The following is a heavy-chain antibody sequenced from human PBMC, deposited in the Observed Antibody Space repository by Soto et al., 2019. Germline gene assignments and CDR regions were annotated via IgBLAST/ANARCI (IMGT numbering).Heavy chain of an antibody. J-gene: IGHJ5*02. Sequence: QVQLGQSGAEVKEPGASVRVSCKASGYTFINYDISWVRQATGQGLGWVGWMNPGSGKTGYANKFQGRVTMPRDASACPAHLELTSLTSEDTAVYYCARMASFLTLTWFDPWGQGTLVTVSS. V-gene: IGHV1-8*02. CDR2: MNPGSGKT. D-gene: IGHD3-16*02. CDR3: ARMASFLTLTWFDP. CDR1: GYTFINYD.